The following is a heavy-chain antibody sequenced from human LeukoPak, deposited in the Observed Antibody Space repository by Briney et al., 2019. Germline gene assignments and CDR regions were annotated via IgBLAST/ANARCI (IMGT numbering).Heavy chain of an antibody. V-gene: IGHV4-38-2*02. Sequence: SETLSLTCAVSGYSISSGYYWGWIRQPPGKGLEWIGSIYHSGSTYYNPSLKSRVTISVDTSKNQFSLKLSSVTAADTAVYYCARDRVVVPAANAFDIWGQGTMVTVSS. CDR3: ARDRVVVPAANAFDI. D-gene: IGHD2-2*01. CDR2: IYHSGST. CDR1: GYSISSGYY. J-gene: IGHJ3*02.